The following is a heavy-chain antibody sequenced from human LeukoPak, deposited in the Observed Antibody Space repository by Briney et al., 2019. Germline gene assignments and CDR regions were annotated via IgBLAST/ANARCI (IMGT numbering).Heavy chain of an antibody. CDR1: GFTFSSYA. CDR3: AKGPLPYREWESQNWFDP. D-gene: IGHD1-26*01. V-gene: IGHV3-23*01. J-gene: IGHJ5*02. Sequence: PGGSLRLSCAASGFTFSSYAMSWVRQAPGKGLEWVSAISGSGGSTYYADSVKGRFTISRDNSKNTLYLQMNSLRAEDTAVYYCAKGPLPYREWESQNWFDPWGQGTLVTVSS. CDR2: ISGSGGST.